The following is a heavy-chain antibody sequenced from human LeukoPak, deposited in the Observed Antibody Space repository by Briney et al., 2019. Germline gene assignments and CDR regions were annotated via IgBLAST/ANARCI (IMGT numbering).Heavy chain of an antibody. CDR1: GYTFTNYG. J-gene: IGHJ4*02. D-gene: IGHD2-2*01. CDR3: ARVSAYCTTTSCHDY. Sequence: APVKVSCQASGYTFTNYGVSWVRQAPGQGLDWMGLISAYNGNADYPQKLQGRVTMTTDTSTSTAYMELRSLRSDDTAIYYCARVSAYCTTTSCHDYWGQGTLVTVSS. V-gene: IGHV1-18*01. CDR2: ISAYNGNA.